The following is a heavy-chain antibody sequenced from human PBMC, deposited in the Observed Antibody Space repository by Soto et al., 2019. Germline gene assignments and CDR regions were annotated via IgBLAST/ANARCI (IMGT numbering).Heavy chain of an antibody. CDR3: ARGRSFSYDSTPPPMFDP. CDR1: GFTFSTFD. CDR2: IGTLSDT. Sequence: GGSLRLSCAGSGFTFSTFDIHWVRQAPGKGLEWVSGIGTLSDTFYAASVQGRFTISRQNAKNSVYLQMNSLRAGDTAFYYCARGRSFSYDSTPPPMFDPWGQGTLVTVS. J-gene: IGHJ5*02. V-gene: IGHV3-13*01. D-gene: IGHD3-10*01.